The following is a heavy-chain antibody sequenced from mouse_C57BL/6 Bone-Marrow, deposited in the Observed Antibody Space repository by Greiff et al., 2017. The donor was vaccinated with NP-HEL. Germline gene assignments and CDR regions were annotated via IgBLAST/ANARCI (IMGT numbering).Heavy chain of an antibody. CDR2: ISNGGGST. Sequence: EVKLVESGGGLVQPGGSLKLSCAASGFTFSDYYMYWVRQTPEKRLEWVAYISNGGGSTYYPDTVKGRFTISRDNAKNTLYLQMSRLKSEDTAMYYCARRYYDYDVMDYWGQGTSVTVSS. D-gene: IGHD1-1*02. CDR3: ARRYYDYDVMDY. V-gene: IGHV5-12*01. J-gene: IGHJ4*01. CDR1: GFTFSDYY.